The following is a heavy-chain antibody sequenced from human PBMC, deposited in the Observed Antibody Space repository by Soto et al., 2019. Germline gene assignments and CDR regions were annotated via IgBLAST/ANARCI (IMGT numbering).Heavy chain of an antibody. J-gene: IGHJ6*03. CDR2: IYPGDSDT. CDR3: ARQEKANYYYYYMDV. V-gene: IGHV5-51*01. Sequence: GESLKISCKGSGYSFTSYWIGWVRQMPGKGLEWMGIIYPGDSDTRYSPSFQGQVTISADKSISTAYLQWSSLKASDTAMYYCARQEKANYYYYYMDVWGKGTTVTVS. D-gene: IGHD5-12*01. CDR1: GYSFTSYW.